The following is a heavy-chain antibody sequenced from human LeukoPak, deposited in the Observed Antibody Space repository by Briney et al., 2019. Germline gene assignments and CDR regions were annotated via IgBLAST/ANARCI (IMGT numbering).Heavy chain of an antibody. D-gene: IGHD1-26*01. CDR3: ARDKVEGPTILHY. CDR1: GFTFSTYW. J-gene: IGHJ4*02. Sequence: GGSLRLSCAASGFTFSTYWMSWVRQAPGKGLEWVANIRQDGSEKYYVDSVKGRFTISRDNAKNSLYLQMNSLRAEDTAVYYCARDKVEGPTILHYWGQGTLVTVSS. V-gene: IGHV3-7*01. CDR2: IRQDGSEK.